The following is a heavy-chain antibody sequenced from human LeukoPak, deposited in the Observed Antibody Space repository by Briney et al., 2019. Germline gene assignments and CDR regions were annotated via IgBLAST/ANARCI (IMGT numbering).Heavy chain of an antibody. D-gene: IGHD3-22*01. Sequence: QTGGSLRLSCAASGFTFSSYGMHWVRQAPGKGLEWVAVIWYDGSNKYYADSVKGRFTISRDNSKNTLYLQMYSLRAEDTAVYYCARETYYYDSSGYYSWGQGTLVTVSS. CDR3: ARETYYYDSSGYYS. CDR1: GFTFSSYG. CDR2: IWYDGSNK. V-gene: IGHV3-33*01. J-gene: IGHJ4*02.